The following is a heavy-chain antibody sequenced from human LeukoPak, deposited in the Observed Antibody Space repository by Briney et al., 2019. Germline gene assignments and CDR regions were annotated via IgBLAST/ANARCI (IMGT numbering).Heavy chain of an antibody. D-gene: IGHD2-2*01. J-gene: IGHJ4*02. CDR3: ARDPPEYQLLSCDY. Sequence: GGSLRLSCAASGFTFSSYSMNWVRQAPGKGREWVSSISSPPRSIFYPDPLPRPFTTSRDNPKNSLYLQINTLTAEDTAVYYCARDPPEYQLLSCDYCGQRTLVTVSS. V-gene: IGHV3-21*01. CDR2: ISSPPRSI. CDR1: GFTFSSYS.